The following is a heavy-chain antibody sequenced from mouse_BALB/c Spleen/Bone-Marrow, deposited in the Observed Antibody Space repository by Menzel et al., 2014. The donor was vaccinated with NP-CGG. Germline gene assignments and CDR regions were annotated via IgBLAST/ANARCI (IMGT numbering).Heavy chain of an antibody. CDR1: GYTFTDYN. D-gene: IGHD1-2*01. Sequence: VQLKESGPELVNPGASIKISCKASGYTFTDYNIHWVKQSHGKSLEWIGYIYPYNGATGYNQKFNIKATLTVDKSSSTAYMELRSLTSEDSTVYYCAREGGHYDAMDYWGQGTSVTVPS. CDR2: IYPYNGAT. CDR3: AREGGHYDAMDY. V-gene: IGHV1S29*02. J-gene: IGHJ4*01.